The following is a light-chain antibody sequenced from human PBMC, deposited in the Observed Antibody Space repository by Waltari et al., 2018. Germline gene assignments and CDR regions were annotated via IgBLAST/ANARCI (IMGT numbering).Light chain of an antibody. Sequence: QSALTQPRSVSGSPGQSVTISCAGTSSDVGAYNHVSWYQQSPGTAPKLLIYEVNNRPSGVPDRFSASKSGNPASLTISGLLAEDEADYYCCSYAGDYTLVFGGGTKLTVL. CDR2: EVN. CDR1: SSDVGAYNH. J-gene: IGLJ2*01. V-gene: IGLV2-11*01. CDR3: CSYAGDYTLV.